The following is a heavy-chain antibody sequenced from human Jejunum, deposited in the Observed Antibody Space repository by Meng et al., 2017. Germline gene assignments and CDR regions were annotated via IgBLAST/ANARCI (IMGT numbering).Heavy chain of an antibody. CDR2: IYYSGTT. V-gene: IGHV4-59*01. Sequence: SETLSLTCTVSAGSMSGYYWSWLRQPPGKALEWIGYIYYSGTTNYNPPLKSRVTMSLDTSRNQLSLKLTSVVAATTAVYFCARSSAFDFFHLWGHGTMVTVSS. CDR1: AGSMSGYY. CDR3: ARSSAFDFFHL. J-gene: IGHJ3*01. D-gene: IGHD3-3*01.